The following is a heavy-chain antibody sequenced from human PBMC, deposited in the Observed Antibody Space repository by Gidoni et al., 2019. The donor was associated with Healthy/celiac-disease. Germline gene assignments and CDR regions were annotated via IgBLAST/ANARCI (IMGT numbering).Heavy chain of an antibody. CDR2: ISSSSSYI. CDR1: GFTFSSYR. V-gene: IGHV3-21*01. Sequence: EVQLVESGGGLVKPGGSLRRTCAASGFTFSSYRMHWVRQAPGKGLEWVSSISSSSSYIYYADSVKGRFTISRDNAKNSLYLQMNSLRAEDTAVYYCARRGGNYYDSSGYYYHWYFDLWGRGTLVTVSS. D-gene: IGHD3-22*01. J-gene: IGHJ2*01. CDR3: ARRGGNYYDSSGYYYHWYFDL.